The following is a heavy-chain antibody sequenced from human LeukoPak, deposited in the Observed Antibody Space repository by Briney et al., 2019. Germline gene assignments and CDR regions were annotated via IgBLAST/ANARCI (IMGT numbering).Heavy chain of an antibody. CDR2: ISGSGGST. Sequence: GGSLRLSCAASGFTFSRYAMSWVRQAPGKVLEWVSAISGSGGSTYYADSVKGRFTISRDNSKNTLYLQMNSLRAEDTAVYYCAMYRGYTYGYPFDYWGQGTLVTVSS. CDR3: AMYRGYTYGYPFDY. D-gene: IGHD5-18*01. J-gene: IGHJ4*02. V-gene: IGHV3-23*01. CDR1: GFTFSRYA.